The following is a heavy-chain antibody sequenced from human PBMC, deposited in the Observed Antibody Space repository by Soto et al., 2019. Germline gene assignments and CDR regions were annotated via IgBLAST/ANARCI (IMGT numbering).Heavy chain of an antibody. CDR1: GFTFISYG. CDR3: ARDAIDPHLRFLEWLFVGPGDY. V-gene: IGHV3-33*01. CDR2: IWYDGSNK. D-gene: IGHD3-3*01. J-gene: IGHJ4*02. Sequence: GGSLRLSCAASGFTFISYGMHWVRQAPGKGLEWVAVIWYDGSNKYYADSVKGRFTISRDNSKNTLYLQMNSLRAEDTAVYYCARDAIDPHLRFLEWLFVGPGDYWGQGTLVTVSS.